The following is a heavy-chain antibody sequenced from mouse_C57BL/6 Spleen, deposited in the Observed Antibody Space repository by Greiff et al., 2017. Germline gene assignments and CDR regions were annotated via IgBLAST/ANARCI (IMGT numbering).Heavy chain of an antibody. CDR2: INPGSGGT. CDR1: GYAFTNYL. V-gene: IGHV1-54*01. Sequence: QVQLQQSGAELVRPGTSVKVSCKASGYAFTNYLIEWVKQRPGQGLEWIGVINPGSGGTNYNEKFKGKATLTADKSSSTAYMQLSSLTSEDSAVYFCARPIYYGNYAFDYWGQGTTLTVSS. CDR3: ARPIYYGNYAFDY. J-gene: IGHJ2*01. D-gene: IGHD2-1*01.